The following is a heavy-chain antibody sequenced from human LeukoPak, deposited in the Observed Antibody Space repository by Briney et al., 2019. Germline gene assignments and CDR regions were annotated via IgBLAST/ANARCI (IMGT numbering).Heavy chain of an antibody. J-gene: IGHJ4*02. D-gene: IGHD3-10*01. CDR2: IYYSGST. V-gene: IGHV4-59*12. CDR3: ARESATSGSTD. Sequence: SETLSLTCTVSGGSISRYYWSWIRQPPGKGLEWIGYIYYSGSTNYNPSLKSRVTISVDTSKNQFSLRLSSVTAADTAFYYCARESATSGSTDWGQGTLVTVSS. CDR1: GGSISRYY.